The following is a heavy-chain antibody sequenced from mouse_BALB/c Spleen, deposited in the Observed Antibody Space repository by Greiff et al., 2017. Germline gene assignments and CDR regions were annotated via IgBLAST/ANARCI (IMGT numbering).Heavy chain of an antibody. J-gene: IGHJ4*01. D-gene: IGHD2-1*01. Sequence: VQLQQSGPGLVQPSQSLSITCTVSGFSLTSYGVHWVRQSPGKGLEWLGVIWSGGSTDYNAAFISRLSISKDNSKSQVFFKMNSLQANDTAIYYCASSYGNYYYYAMDYWGQGTSVTVSS. V-gene: IGHV2-2*02. CDR1: GFSLTSYG. CDR3: ASSYGNYYYYAMDY. CDR2: IWSGGST.